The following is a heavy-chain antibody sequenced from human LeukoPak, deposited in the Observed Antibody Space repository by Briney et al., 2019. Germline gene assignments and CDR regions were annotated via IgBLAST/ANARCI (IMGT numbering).Heavy chain of an antibody. CDR2: IIPIFGTA. J-gene: IGHJ5*02. V-gene: IGHV1-69*06. Sequence: GASVKVSCKASGGTFISYAISWVRQAPGQGLEWMGGIIPIFGTANYAQKFQGRVTITADKSTSTAYMELSSLRSEDTAVYYCARRITMVRGVMGPHFEPWGQGTLVTVSS. CDR1: GGTFISYA. CDR3: ARRITMVRGVMGPHFEP. D-gene: IGHD3-10*01.